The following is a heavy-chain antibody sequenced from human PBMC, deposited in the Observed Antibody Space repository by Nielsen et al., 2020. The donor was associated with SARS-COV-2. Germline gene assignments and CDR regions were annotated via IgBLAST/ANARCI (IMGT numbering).Heavy chain of an antibody. J-gene: IGHJ4*02. CDR2: ISGSGGST. Sequence: WIRQPPGKGLEWVSAISGSGGSTYYADSVKGRFTISRDNSKNTLYLQMNSLRAEDTAVYYCAKDLSRESATIFGVVIAPVFDYWGQGTLVTVSS. CDR3: AKDLSRESATIFGVVIAPVFDY. D-gene: IGHD3-3*01. V-gene: IGHV3-23*01.